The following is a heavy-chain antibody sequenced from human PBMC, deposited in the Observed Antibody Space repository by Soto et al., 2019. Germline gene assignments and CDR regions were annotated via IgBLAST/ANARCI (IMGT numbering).Heavy chain of an antibody. CDR2: IIPLLGIA. D-gene: IGHD5-12*01. V-gene: IGHV1-69*02. Sequence: QVQLVQSGAEVKKPGSSVKVSCKASGGTFSSYTISWVRQAPGQGLEWMGRIIPLLGIANYAQKFQGRVTITADKSTSTAYMELSSLRSEDTAVYYCARGMATVLSNWFDPWGQGTLVTVSS. CDR3: ARGMATVLSNWFDP. CDR1: GGTFSSYT. J-gene: IGHJ5*02.